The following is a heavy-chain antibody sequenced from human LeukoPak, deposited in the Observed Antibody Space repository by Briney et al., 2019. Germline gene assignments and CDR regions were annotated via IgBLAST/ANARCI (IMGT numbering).Heavy chain of an antibody. CDR3: ARDLMGIAYRGAFYY. CDR2: INPNSGGT. D-gene: IGHD6-13*01. CDR1: GYTFTGYY. V-gene: IGHV1-2*02. J-gene: IGHJ4*02. Sequence: ASVKVSCKASGYTFTGYYMHWVRQAPGQGLEWMGWINPNSGGTNYAQKFQGRVTMTRDTSISTVYMELSRLRSDDTAVYYCARDLMGIAYRGAFYYWGQGTLVTVSS.